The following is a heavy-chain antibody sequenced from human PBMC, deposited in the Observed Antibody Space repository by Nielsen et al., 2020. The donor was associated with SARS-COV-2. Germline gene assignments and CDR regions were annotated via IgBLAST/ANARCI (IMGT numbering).Heavy chain of an antibody. D-gene: IGHD1-1*01. V-gene: IGHV4-61*01. Sequence: SETLSLTCTVSGGSVSSGSYYWSWIRQPPGKGLEWFGYIYYSGSTNYNPSLKSRVTISVDTSKNQFSLKLSSVTAADTAVYYCAGGGTTSFDYWGQGTLVTVSS. CDR1: GGSVSSGSYY. CDR3: AGGGTTSFDY. CDR2: IYYSGST. J-gene: IGHJ4*02.